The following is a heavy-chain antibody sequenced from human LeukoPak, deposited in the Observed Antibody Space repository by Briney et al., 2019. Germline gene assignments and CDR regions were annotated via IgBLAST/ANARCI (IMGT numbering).Heavy chain of an antibody. D-gene: IGHD2-21*02. CDR3: VRVRAYCGGDCYNPYYYYGMDV. CDR1: GGSISSYY. CDR2: IYTSGST. J-gene: IGHJ6*02. Sequence: SETLSLTCTVSGGSISSYYWSWIRQPAGKGLEWIGRIYTSGSTNYNPSLKSRVTMSVDTSKNQFSLKLSSVTAADTAVYYCVRVRAYCGGDCYNPYYYYGMDVWGQGTTVTVSS. V-gene: IGHV4-4*07.